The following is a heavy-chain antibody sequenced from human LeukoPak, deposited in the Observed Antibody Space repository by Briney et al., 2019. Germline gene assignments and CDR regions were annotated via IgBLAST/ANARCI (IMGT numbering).Heavy chain of an antibody. Sequence: ASVKVSCKASGYTFTGYYMHWVRQAPGQGLEWMGWINPNSGGPNYAQKFQGWVTMTRDTSISTAYMELSRLRSDDTAVYYCARDLSAGGSPEGKNTFDIWGQGTMVTVSS. CDR1: GYTFTGYY. J-gene: IGHJ3*02. D-gene: IGHD6-13*01. V-gene: IGHV1-2*04. CDR3: ARDLSAGGSPEGKNTFDI. CDR2: INPNSGGP.